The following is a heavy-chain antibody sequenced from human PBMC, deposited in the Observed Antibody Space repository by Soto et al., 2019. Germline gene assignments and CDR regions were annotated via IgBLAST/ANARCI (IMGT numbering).Heavy chain of an antibody. J-gene: IGHJ4*02. D-gene: IGHD3-3*01. V-gene: IGHV1-18*01. Sequence: GASVKVSCKASGYTFTSYGISWVRQAPGQGLEGMGWISAYNGNTNYAQKLQGRVTMTTDTSTSTAYMELRSLRSDDTAVYYCARTSSITIFGVVILGPFDYWGQGTLVTVSS. CDR3: ARTSSITIFGVVILGPFDY. CDR1: GYTFTSYG. CDR2: ISAYNGNT.